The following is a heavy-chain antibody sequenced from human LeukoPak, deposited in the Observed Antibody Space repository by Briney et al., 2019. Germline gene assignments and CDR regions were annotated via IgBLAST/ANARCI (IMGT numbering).Heavy chain of an antibody. D-gene: IGHD3-22*01. CDR3: ARDPYGRGGYGAFDI. J-gene: IGHJ3*02. Sequence: PGGSLRLSCAASGFTFDNCWMTWVRQAPGKGLEWVANIKEDGSEKQYVDSVKGRFTISRDNAKNSLYLQMNSLRTEDTAVYYCARDPYGRGGYGAFDIWGQGTMVTVSS. CDR2: IKEDGSEK. V-gene: IGHV3-7*01. CDR1: GFTFDNCW.